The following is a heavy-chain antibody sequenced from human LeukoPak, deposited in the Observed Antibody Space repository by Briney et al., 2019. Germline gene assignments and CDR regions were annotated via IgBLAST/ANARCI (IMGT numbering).Heavy chain of an antibody. CDR2: IRSDGSNK. V-gene: IGHV3-30*02. CDR3: AGGWENAFDN. Sequence: PGGSLRLSCAASGCTLSSYGIHWVRQAPGKGLEWVAFIRSDGSNKYYADSVQGRFTISRDNSKNTLYLQMNSLRAEDTAVYYCAGGWENAFDNWGQGTMVTVSS. CDR1: GCTLSSYG. D-gene: IGHD6-19*01. J-gene: IGHJ3*02.